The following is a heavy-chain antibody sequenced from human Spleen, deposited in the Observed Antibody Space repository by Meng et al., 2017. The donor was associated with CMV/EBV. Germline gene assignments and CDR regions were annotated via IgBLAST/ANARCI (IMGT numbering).Heavy chain of an antibody. CDR3: AKEMGYCSGTSCFPPDY. J-gene: IGHJ4*02. CDR2: ITWDGGRT. CDR1: GFTFDDYI. V-gene: IGHV3-43*01. D-gene: IGHD2-2*01. Sequence: LSFTCAASGFTFDDYILHWVRQAPGQGLEWVSLITWDGGRTDYAASVRGRFTISRDNSKTSLFLHMNSLRTEDTALYYCAKEMGYCSGTSCFPPDYWGQGTLVTVSS.